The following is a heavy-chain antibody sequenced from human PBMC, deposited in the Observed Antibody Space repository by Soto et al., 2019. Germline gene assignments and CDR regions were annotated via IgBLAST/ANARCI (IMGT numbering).Heavy chain of an antibody. CDR2: ISSSSSTI. D-gene: IGHD5-12*01. V-gene: IGHV3-48*01. CDR1: GFPFSSYS. Sequence: GGSLRLSCAASGFPFSSYSMNWVRQAPGKGPEWVSYISSSSSTIYYADSVKGRFTISRDNAKNSLYLQMNSLRAEDTAVYYCARADSGYAHGYYYYGMDVWGQGTTVTVSS. CDR3: ARADSGYAHGYYYYGMDV. J-gene: IGHJ6*02.